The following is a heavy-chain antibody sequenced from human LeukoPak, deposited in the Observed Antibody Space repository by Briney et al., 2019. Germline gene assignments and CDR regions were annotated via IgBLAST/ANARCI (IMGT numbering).Heavy chain of an antibody. D-gene: IGHD3-22*01. CDR1: GFTFSDYY. CDR3: ARDYYDSSGHFDY. J-gene: IGHJ4*02. V-gene: IGHV3-11*04. CDR2: ISSSGSTI. Sequence: KPGGSLGLSCAASGFTFSDYYMSWIRQAPGKGLEWVSYISSSGSTIYYADSVKGRFTISRDTAKNSLYLQMNSLRAEDTAVYYCARDYYDSSGHFDYWGQGTLVTVSS.